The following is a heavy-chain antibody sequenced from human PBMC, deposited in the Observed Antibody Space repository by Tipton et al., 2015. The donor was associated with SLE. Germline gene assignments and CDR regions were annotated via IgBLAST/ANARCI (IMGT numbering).Heavy chain of an antibody. CDR3: ARARRGVVPAAIKGMAFDI. CDR1: GGSFSGYY. V-gene: IGHV4-34*01. D-gene: IGHD2-2*02. CDR2: INHSGST. Sequence: TLSLTCAVYGGSFSGYYWSWIRQPPGKGVEWIGEINHSGSTNYNPSLKSRVTISVDRSKNQFSLKLSSVTAADTAVYYCARARRGVVPAAIKGMAFDIWGQGTMVTVSS. J-gene: IGHJ3*02.